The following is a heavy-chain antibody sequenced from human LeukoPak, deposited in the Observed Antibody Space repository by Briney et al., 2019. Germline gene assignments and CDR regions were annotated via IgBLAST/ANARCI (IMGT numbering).Heavy chain of an antibody. CDR3: ARLGVKIVRGVSLKRSGGQWFDP. J-gene: IGHJ5*02. D-gene: IGHD3-10*01. CDR2: FYYDVFET. CDR1: GYSFTNYW. V-gene: IGHV5-51*01. Sequence: GEPLKTSCKVVGYSFTNYWSAWGRQMPGKGLGGMGVFYYDVFETQYSPSLQGQVTISVDKSISTVYLQWSALKASDSAIYYCARLGVKIVRGVSLKRSGGQWFDPWGQGTLVTVSS.